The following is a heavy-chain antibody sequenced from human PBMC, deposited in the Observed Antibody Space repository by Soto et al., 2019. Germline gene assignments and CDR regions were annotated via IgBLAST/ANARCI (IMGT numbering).Heavy chain of an antibody. CDR2: IYYSGST. J-gene: IGHJ5*02. D-gene: IGHD3-10*01. CDR3: ATDSGSGSYSYNYFDP. CDR1: GCSISSYY. V-gene: IGHV4-59*01. Sequence: SEPLSLTCTVSGCSISSYYWNWIRQPPGKGLEWIGYIYYSGSTNYNPSLKSRVTISIDTPKNQLSLKLNSVTAADTAVYYCATDSGSGSYSYNYFDPWGKGTLVTV.